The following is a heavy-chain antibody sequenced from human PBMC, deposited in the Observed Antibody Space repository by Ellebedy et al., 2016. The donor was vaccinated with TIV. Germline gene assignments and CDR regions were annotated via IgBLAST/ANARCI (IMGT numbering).Heavy chain of an antibody. CDR2: LYHSGTT. CDR1: GYSLSSGYF. CDR3: ARDRGSVTFDS. V-gene: IGHV4-38-2*02. J-gene: IGHJ4*02. Sequence: MPSETLSLTCTVSGYSLSSGYFWGWIRQPPGKGLEWIGSLYHSGTTYYNPSLKSRVTISVDTSKNQLSLKLSSVTAADTAVYYCARDRGSVTFDSWGQGTLVTVSS. D-gene: IGHD1-26*01.